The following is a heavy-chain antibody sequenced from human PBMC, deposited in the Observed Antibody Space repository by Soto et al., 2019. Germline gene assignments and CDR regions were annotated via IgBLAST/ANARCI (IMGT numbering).Heavy chain of an antibody. CDR3: ARGRGYSYGFLDY. CDR2: IYESGST. CDR1: GGSFSGYY. D-gene: IGHD5-18*01. Sequence: QVQLQQWGAGLLKPSETLSLTCAVYGGSFSGYYWNWIRQPPGKGLEWIGEIYESGSTNYNPSLKCRVTISVETSKNQFSLKLNSVTAADTAVYYCARGRGYSYGFLDYWGQGTLVTVSS. J-gene: IGHJ4*02. V-gene: IGHV4-34*01.